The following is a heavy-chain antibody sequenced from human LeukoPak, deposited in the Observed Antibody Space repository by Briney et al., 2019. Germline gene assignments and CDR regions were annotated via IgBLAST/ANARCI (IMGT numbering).Heavy chain of an antibody. J-gene: IGHJ4*02. CDR1: GGSISSYH. CDR3: ARGEGQAVSAFDY. D-gene: IGHD2-15*01. V-gene: IGHV4-59*01. CDR2: IHYSGST. Sequence: SETLSLTCTVSGGSISSYHWSWIRQPPGKGLEWLGYIHYSGSTNYNPSLESRVTISLDTAKNQFSLRLSSVTAADTAVYYCARGEGQAVSAFDYWGQGALVTVSS.